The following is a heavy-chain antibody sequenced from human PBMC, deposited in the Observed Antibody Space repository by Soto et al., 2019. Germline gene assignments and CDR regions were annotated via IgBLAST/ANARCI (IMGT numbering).Heavy chain of an antibody. Sequence: QVQLVQSGAEVKKPGSSVKVSCEASGGTFSGYAIMWVRQAPGQGLEWMGGILPMFGTTNYAQGLKGRVTISADDSTGAAYMELRSLRYEDTAVYYCARDRGNIGVGGIWLYEMDVWGQGTRVTVSS. V-gene: IGHV1-69*01. J-gene: IGHJ6*02. CDR2: ILPMFGTT. D-gene: IGHD6-13*01. CDR1: GGTFSGYA. CDR3: ARDRGNIGVGGIWLYEMDV.